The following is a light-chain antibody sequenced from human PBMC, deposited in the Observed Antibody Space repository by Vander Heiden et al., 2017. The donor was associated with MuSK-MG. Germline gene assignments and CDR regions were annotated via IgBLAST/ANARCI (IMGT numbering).Light chain of an antibody. V-gene: IGLV3-19*01. J-gene: IGLJ2*01. Sequence: SSELTQDPAVSVALGQTVTITCQRDSLRSYYASWYQQKPVQAPVLVIYGKNNRPSGIQDRFSGSSSGNTASLTITGAQAEDEADYYCNSRDSSGNHLVFGGGTKLTVL. CDR2: GKN. CDR3: NSRDSSGNHLV. CDR1: SLRSYY.